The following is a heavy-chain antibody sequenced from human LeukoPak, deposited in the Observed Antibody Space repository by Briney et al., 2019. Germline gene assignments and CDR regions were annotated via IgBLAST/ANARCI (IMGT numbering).Heavy chain of an antibody. D-gene: IGHD3-10*01. CDR2: IYPGDSDT. J-gene: IGHJ5*02. CDR3: ARLSYYNGSGSSVWVFDP. CDR1: GYSFTSYW. Sequence: GESLKISCKGSGYSFTSYWIGWVRQMPGKGLEWMGIIYPGDSDTRYSPSFQGQVTISADKSISTAYLQWSSLKASDSHMYYCARLSYYNGSGSSVWVFDPWGQGTLVTVSS. V-gene: IGHV5-51*01.